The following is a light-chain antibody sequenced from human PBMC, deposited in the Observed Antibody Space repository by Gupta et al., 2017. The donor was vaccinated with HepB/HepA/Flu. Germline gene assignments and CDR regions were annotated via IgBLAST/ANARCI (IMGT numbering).Light chain of an antibody. CDR3: QQRRNWPPLT. CDR2: DAS. CDR1: QSVSSY. V-gene: IGKV3-11*01. J-gene: IGKJ4*01. Sequence: EIVLTQSPATLSLSPGERATLSCRASQSVSSYLAWYQQKPGQAPRLLIYDASNRATGIPARFSGSGSGTDLTLTISSLEPEDIAVYYCQQRRNWPPLTFGGGTKVEIK.